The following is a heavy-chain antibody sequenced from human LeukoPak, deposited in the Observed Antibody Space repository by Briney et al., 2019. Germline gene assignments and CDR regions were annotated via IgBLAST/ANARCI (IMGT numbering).Heavy chain of an antibody. J-gene: IGHJ2*01. CDR1: GGSINSYY. Sequence: SETLSLTCSVSGGSINSYYWSWIRQPPGKGLEWIGYIYYSGSTNYNPSLKSRVTISVDTSKNQFSLKLSSVTAADTAVYYCARPPIGYWYFDLWGRGTLVTVSS. CDR2: IYYSGST. CDR3: ARPPIGYWYFDL. D-gene: IGHD3-3*01. V-gene: IGHV4-59*08.